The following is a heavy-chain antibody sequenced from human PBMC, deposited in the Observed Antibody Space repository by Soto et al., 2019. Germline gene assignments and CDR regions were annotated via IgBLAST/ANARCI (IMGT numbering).Heavy chain of an antibody. CDR1: GFTFSSYA. D-gene: IGHD3-10*01. CDR3: AKFMLGFGELLPYDAFDI. CDR2: ISGSGGST. Sequence: GGSLRLSCAASGFTFSSYAMSWVRQAPGKGLEWVSAISGSGGSTYYADSVKGRFTISRDNSKNTLYLQMNSLRAEDTAVYYCAKFMLGFGELLPYDAFDIWGQGTMVTVSS. J-gene: IGHJ3*02. V-gene: IGHV3-23*01.